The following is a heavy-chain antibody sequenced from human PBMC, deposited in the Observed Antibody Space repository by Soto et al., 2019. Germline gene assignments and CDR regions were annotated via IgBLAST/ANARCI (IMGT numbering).Heavy chain of an antibody. Sequence: SETLSLTCTVSGGAISSYYWSWIRQPPGKGLEWIGYIYHSGSTYYNPSLKSRVTISVDRSKNQFSLKLSSVTAADTAVYYCARAKYGGFDYWGQGTLVTVSS. V-gene: IGHV4-59*12. CDR3: ARAKYGGFDY. J-gene: IGHJ4*02. D-gene: IGHD4-17*01. CDR2: IYHSGST. CDR1: GGAISSYY.